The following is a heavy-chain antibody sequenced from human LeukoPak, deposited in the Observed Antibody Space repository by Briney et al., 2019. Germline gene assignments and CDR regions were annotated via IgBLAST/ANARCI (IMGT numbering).Heavy chain of an antibody. CDR1: GFTFSDYY. V-gene: IGHV3-11*04. D-gene: IGHD3-3*01. J-gene: IGHJ3*02. Sequence: GGSPRLSCAASGFTFSDYYMSWIRQAPGKGLEWVSYISSSGSTIYYADSVKGRFTISRDNAKNSLYLQMNSLRAEDTAVYYCARVWNDFWSGYHAFDIWGQGTMVTVSS. CDR3: ARVWNDFWSGYHAFDI. CDR2: ISSSGSTI.